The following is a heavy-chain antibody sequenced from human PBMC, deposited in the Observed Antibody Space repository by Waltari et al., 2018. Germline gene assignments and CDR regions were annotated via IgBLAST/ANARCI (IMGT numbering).Heavy chain of an antibody. V-gene: IGHV1-2*02. D-gene: IGHD1-7*01. CDR3: ARNYNY. Sequence: QAQLMQSGAAVRQPGASVKVSCKASGYTLIDFYLHWVRQAPGQGLEWVEWINPNSSYTKFAQKFQGRVSLTSDAAINTAYLELTSLRSDDTAVYYCARNYNYWGQGTPVIVSS. CDR2: INPNSSYT. CDR1: GYTLIDFY. J-gene: IGHJ4*02.